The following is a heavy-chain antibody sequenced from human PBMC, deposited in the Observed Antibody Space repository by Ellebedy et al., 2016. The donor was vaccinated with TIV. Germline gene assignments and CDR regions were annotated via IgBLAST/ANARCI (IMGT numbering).Heavy chain of an antibody. J-gene: IGHJ5*02. D-gene: IGHD3-10*01. Sequence: GESLKISCAAAGLSLSSLWLSWFRQAPGKGPAWMGNLKGDGSETYFEDSVRGRFTISGDNARNSLSLQMNSLRAEDTAVYYCARQVASGRFDPWGQGTLVTVSS. CDR1: GLSLSSLW. CDR3: ARQVASGRFDP. CDR2: LKGDGSET. V-gene: IGHV3-7*01.